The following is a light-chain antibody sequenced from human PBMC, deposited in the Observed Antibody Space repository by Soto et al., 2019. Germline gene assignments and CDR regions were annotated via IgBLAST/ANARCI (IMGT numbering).Light chain of an antibody. J-gene: IGKJ1*01. V-gene: IGKV3-20*01. CDR2: GAS. Sequence: EFVLTQSPGTLSLSPGERATLSCRASQSVSNNYLAWYQQKPGQAPRLLIYGASNRATGIPDRFSGSGSGTDFTLTISRLEPEDFAVYYCHQYGSSSWTFGQGTKVDIK. CDR3: HQYGSSSWT. CDR1: QSVSNNY.